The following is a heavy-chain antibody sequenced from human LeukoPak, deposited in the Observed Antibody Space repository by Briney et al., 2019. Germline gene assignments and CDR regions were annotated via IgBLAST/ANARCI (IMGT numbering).Heavy chain of an antibody. J-gene: IGHJ4*02. CDR2: ISGGGGST. Sequence: GGSLRLSCAASGFTFSSYAMSWVRQAPGKGLEWVSGISGGGGSTNYADSVKGRFTISRDNSKNTLYLQMNSLRVEDTAVYYCASQIAVAGTALDYWGQGTLVTVSS. CDR3: ASQIAVAGTALDY. CDR1: GFTFSSYA. V-gene: IGHV3-23*01. D-gene: IGHD6-19*01.